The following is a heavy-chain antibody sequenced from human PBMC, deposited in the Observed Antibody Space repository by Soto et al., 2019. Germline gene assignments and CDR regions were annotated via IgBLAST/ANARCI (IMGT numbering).Heavy chain of an antibody. Sequence: ASVKVSCKVSGYTLTELSMHWVRQAPGKGLEWMGWINTEDGETNYAQTFQGRVTMTTDTSTSTAYMELRSLRSDDTAVYYCARGGSSTPKKKSDAFDIWGQGTMVTVSS. CDR1: GYTLTELS. CDR2: INTEDGET. CDR3: ARGGSSTPKKKSDAFDI. D-gene: IGHD2-2*01. J-gene: IGHJ3*02. V-gene: IGHV1-24*01.